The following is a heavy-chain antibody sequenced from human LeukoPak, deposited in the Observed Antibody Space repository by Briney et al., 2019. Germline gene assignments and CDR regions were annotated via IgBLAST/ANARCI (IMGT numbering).Heavy chain of an antibody. J-gene: IGHJ5*02. Sequence: GASVKVSCKASGYTFTGYYMHWVRQAPGQGLEWMGWINPNSGGTNYAQKFQGRVTMTRDTSTSTVYMELSSLRSEDTAVYYCARGLGSESYYGSWGQGTLVTVSS. V-gene: IGHV1-2*02. CDR3: ARGLGSESYYGS. CDR1: GYTFTGYY. D-gene: IGHD3-10*01. CDR2: INPNSGGT.